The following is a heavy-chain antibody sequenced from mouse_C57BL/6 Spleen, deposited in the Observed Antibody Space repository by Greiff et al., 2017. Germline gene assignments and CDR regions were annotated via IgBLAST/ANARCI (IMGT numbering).Heavy chain of an antibody. J-gene: IGHJ4*01. Sequence: VKLQQPGAELVKPGASVKMSCKASGYTFTSYWITWVKQRPGQGLEWIGDIYPGSGSTNYNEKFKSKATLTVDTSSSTAYMQLSSLTSEDSAVYYCARGIYYGYDVGYYYAMDYWGQGTSVTVSS. D-gene: IGHD2-2*01. CDR1: GYTFTSYW. CDR3: ARGIYYGYDVGYYYAMDY. V-gene: IGHV1-55*01. CDR2: IYPGSGST.